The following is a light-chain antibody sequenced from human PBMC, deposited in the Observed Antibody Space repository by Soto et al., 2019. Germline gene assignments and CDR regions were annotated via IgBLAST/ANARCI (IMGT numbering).Light chain of an antibody. CDR2: GAS. J-gene: IGKJ2*01. Sequence: EIVMTQSPATLSLSPGERAALSCRASQSINSELAWYQQKPGQPPRLLIYGASTRATGGPARFTGSESGSEFTLTISGLQSEDFAVYYCQQGHNWPLTFGQGTMLEI. CDR3: QQGHNWPLT. V-gene: IGKV3-15*01. CDR1: QSINSE.